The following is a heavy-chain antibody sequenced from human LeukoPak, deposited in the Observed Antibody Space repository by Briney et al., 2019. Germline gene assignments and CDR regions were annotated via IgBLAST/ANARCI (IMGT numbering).Heavy chain of an antibody. CDR2: ISAYNGNT. D-gene: IGHD3-10*01. CDR1: GYTFTSYG. V-gene: IGHV1-18*04. CDR3: ARDHYYGSGSYRFDY. Sequence: GASVKVSCKASGYTFTSYGISWVRQAPGQGLEWMGWISAYNGNTNYAQKLQGRVTMTTDTSTSTAYMELRSLRSDDTAVYYCARDHYYGSGSYRFDYWGQGTLVTVSS. J-gene: IGHJ4*02.